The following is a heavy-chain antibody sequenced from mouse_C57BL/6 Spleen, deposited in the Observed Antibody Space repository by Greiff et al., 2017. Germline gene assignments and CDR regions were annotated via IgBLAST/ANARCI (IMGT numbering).Heavy chain of an antibody. CDR2: IDPANGNT. J-gene: IGHJ4*01. Sequence: EVQLQQSVAELVRPGASVKLSCTASGYTFTNTYMHWVKQRPEQGLEWIGRIDPANGNTNYAPKFQGKATLTADTSSSTAYLQLRSLTSEDTAFYYCAELRVSSNWDAMDYWGQGTSVTVSS. CDR3: AELRVSSNWDAMDY. V-gene: IGHV14-3*01. CDR1: GYTFTNTY. D-gene: IGHD2-5*01.